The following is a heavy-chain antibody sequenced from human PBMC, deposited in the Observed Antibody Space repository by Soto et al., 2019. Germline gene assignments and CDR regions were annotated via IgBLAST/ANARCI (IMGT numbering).Heavy chain of an antibody. CDR2: RWYDGSNK. V-gene: IGHV3-33*01. Sequence: PGGSLRLSCAASGFTFSSYGMHWVRQAPGKGVEWVAVRWYDGSNKYYADSVKGRFTISRDNAKNTVHLQMNSLRGEYTAVYYCVRDRPGDQHYFDYWGQGILVTVSS. D-gene: IGHD2-21*01. CDR3: VRDRPGDQHYFDY. CDR1: GFTFSSYG. J-gene: IGHJ4*02.